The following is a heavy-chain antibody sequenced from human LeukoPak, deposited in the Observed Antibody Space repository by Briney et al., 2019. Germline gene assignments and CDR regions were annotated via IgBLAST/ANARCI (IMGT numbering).Heavy chain of an antibody. J-gene: IGHJ4*02. V-gene: IGHV1-2*02. Sequence: ASVKVSCKASGYTFICYYMHWVRQAPGQGLEWMGWINPNSGGTNYAQKFQGRVTMTRDTSISTAYMELSRLRSDDTAVYYCARGEGDIVVLPAAQVGYWGQGTLVTVSS. CDR1: GYTFICYY. CDR2: INPNSGGT. CDR3: ARGEGDIVVLPAAQVGY. D-gene: IGHD2-2*01.